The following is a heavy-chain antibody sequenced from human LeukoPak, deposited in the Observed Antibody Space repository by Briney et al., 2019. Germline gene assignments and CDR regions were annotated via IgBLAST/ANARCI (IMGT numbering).Heavy chain of an antibody. J-gene: IGHJ4*02. V-gene: IGHV4-39*07. CDR3: ARLYGNYQNYFDY. Sequence: SETLSLTCTVSGGSISTITYYWGWIRQPPGKGLEWVGHMYYLGNTFYNPSLKSRVTISVDTSKNQFSLKLRSVTAADTAVYYCARLYGNYQNYFDYWGQGTLVTVSS. CDR1: GGSISTITYY. CDR2: MYYLGNT. D-gene: IGHD1-7*01.